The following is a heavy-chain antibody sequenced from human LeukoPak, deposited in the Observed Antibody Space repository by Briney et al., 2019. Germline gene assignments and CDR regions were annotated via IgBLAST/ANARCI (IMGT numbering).Heavy chain of an antibody. V-gene: IGHV3-7*01. CDR1: GFTLSIYW. CDR2: IKPDGSEE. D-gene: IGHD6-6*01. Sequence: GGSLRLSCEASGFTLSIYWMSWVRQVPGKGLEWVAYIKPDGSEEDYVESVRGRFTIFRDNAKNSLYLQMHSLRDEDTAVYYCARGSIVAPNSDIWGQGTLVTVSS. J-gene: IGHJ4*02. CDR3: ARGSIVAPNSDI.